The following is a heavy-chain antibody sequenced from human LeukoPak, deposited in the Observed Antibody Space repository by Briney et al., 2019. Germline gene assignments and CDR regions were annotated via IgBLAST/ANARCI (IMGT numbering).Heavy chain of an antibody. Sequence: ASVKVSCKASGYTFTSYGISWVRQAPGQGLEWMGWISAYNGNTNYAQKLQGRVTMTTDTSTSTAYMELRSLRSDDTAVYYCATEKPHVAYNWIHRGFDYWGQGTLVTVSS. CDR1: GYTFTSYG. CDR3: ATEKPHVAYNWIHRGFDY. CDR2: ISAYNGNT. J-gene: IGHJ4*02. D-gene: IGHD1-20*01. V-gene: IGHV1-18*01.